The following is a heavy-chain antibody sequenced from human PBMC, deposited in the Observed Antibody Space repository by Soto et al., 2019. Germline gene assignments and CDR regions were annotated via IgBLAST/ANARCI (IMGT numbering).Heavy chain of an antibody. J-gene: IGHJ5*02. CDR3: ARSGLGYCSGGSCYPNWFDP. D-gene: IGHD2-15*01. CDR1: GYNFTSYY. V-gene: IGHV1-46*01. Sequence: ASVKVSCKASGYNFTSYYMHWVRQAPGQGLEWMGIINPSGGSTSYAQKFQGRVTMTRDTSTSTVYMELSSLRSEDTAVYYCARSGLGYCSGGSCYPNWFDPWGQGTLVTVSS. CDR2: INPSGGST.